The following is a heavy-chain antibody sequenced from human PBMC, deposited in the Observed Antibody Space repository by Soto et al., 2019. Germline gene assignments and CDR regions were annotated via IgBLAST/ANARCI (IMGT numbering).Heavy chain of an antibody. V-gene: IGHV3-48*02. Sequence: GGSLRLSCTVSGFVFSDYDMNWVRQAPGRGLEWLSYIDSSSVKRYHADSVMGRFTISRDNGRNSLYLQMNSLRDEDTALYYCARDFGRGWYYFDNWGLGTLVTVSS. CDR2: IDSSSVKR. D-gene: IGHD6-19*01. CDR3: ARDFGRGWYYFDN. J-gene: IGHJ4*02. CDR1: GFVFSDYD.